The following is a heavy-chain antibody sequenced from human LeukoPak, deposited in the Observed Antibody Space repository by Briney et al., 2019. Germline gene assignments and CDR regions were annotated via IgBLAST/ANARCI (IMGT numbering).Heavy chain of an antibody. J-gene: IGHJ4*02. CDR1: GYTFTGYY. Sequence: ASVKVSCKASGYTFTGYYMRWVRQAPGQGLEWMGWINPNSGGTNYAQKFQGRVTMTRDTSISTTYMELSRLRSDDTAVYYCARDLSSWYNRSTLIDYWGQGTLVTVSS. V-gene: IGHV1-2*02. CDR3: ARDLSSWYNRSTLIDY. CDR2: INPNSGGT. D-gene: IGHD6-13*01.